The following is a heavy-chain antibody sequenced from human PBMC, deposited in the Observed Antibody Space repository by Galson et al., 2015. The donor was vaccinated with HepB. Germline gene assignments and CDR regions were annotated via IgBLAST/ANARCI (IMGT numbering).Heavy chain of an antibody. CDR3: ASIAVAGRVGIDY. Sequence: SVKVSCKASGGTFSSYTISWVRQAPGQGLEWMGRIIPILGIANYAQKFQGRVTITADKSTSTAYMELSSLRSEDTAVYYCASIAVAGRVGIDYWGQGTLVTVSS. D-gene: IGHD6-19*01. CDR1: GGTFSSYT. CDR2: IIPILGIA. J-gene: IGHJ4*02. V-gene: IGHV1-69*02.